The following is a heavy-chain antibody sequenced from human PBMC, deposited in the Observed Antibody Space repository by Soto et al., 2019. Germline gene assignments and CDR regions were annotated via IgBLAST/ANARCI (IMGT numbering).Heavy chain of an antibody. D-gene: IGHD2-2*01. J-gene: IGHJ6*03. V-gene: IGHV3-33*01. CDR1: GFTFSSYG. CDR2: IWYDGSNK. CDR3: ARGGVVVPAATLPSVHSYYYYYYMDV. Sequence: GGSLRLSCAASGFTFSSYGMHWVRQAPGKGLEWVAVIWYDGSNKYYADSVKGRFTISRDNSKNTLYLQMNSLRAEDTAVYYCARGGVVVPAATLPSVHSYYYYYYMDVWGKGTTVTVSS.